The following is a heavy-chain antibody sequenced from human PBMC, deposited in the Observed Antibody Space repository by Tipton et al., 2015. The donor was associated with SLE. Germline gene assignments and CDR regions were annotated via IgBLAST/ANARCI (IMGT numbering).Heavy chain of an antibody. CDR2: IWYDGINK. Sequence: SLRLSCAASGFSFSSFGMHWVRQAPGKGLEWLSVIWYDGINKFYADSVKGRFTISRDDAKKTLYLQMSSLRSEDTSVYYRARGLYYGSGSYSELYYWGQGTLVTVSS. D-gene: IGHD3-10*01. CDR3: ARGLYYGSGSYSELYY. J-gene: IGHJ4*02. V-gene: IGHV3-33*01. CDR1: GFSFSSFG.